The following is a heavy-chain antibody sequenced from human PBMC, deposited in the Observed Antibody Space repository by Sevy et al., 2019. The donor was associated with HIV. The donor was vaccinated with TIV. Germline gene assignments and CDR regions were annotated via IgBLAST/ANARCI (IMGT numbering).Heavy chain of an antibody. V-gene: IGHV1-24*01. Sequence: ASVKVSCKVSGYTLTKLSMHWVRQAPGKGLEWMGGFDPEDGETIYAQKFQDRITMTEDTSTDPAYMELNSLGSEDTAVYYCASGREYYYGNSGYFDYWGQGTLVTVSS. CDR3: ASGREYYYGNSGYFDY. CDR1: GYTLTKLS. D-gene: IGHD3-22*01. CDR2: FDPEDGET. J-gene: IGHJ4*02.